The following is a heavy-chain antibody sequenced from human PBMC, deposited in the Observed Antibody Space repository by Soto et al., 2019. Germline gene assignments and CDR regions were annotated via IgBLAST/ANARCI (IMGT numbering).Heavy chain of an antibody. D-gene: IGHD2-15*01. CDR2: IIHILGIA. V-gene: IGHV1-69*02. J-gene: IGHJ3*02. CDR1: GGTFSSYT. Sequence: QVQLVQSGAEVKKPGSSVKVSCKASGGTFSSYTISWVRQAPGQGLEWMGRIIHILGIANYAQKVQGRVTITADKSTSTADMELSSLRSEDTAVYYCARPSSRKGGAFDIWGQGTMVTVPS. CDR3: ARPSSRKGGAFDI.